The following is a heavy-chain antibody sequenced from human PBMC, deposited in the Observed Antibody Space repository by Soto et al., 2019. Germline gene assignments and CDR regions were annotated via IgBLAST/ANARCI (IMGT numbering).Heavy chain of an antibody. CDR3: ARGSYDTRLGVDY. D-gene: IGHD3-22*01. J-gene: IGHJ4*02. V-gene: IGHV3-48*04. Sequence: GGSLRLSCAASGFSFGSYALSWVRQAPGKGLEWVSYISSSGSTIYYADSVKGRFTISRDNAKNSLYLQMNSLRAEDTAVYYCARGSYDTRLGVDYWGQGTLVTVSS. CDR2: ISSSGSTI. CDR1: GFSFGSYA.